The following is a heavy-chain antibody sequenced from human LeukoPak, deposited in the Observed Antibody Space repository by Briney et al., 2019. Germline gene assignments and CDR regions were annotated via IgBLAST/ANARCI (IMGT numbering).Heavy chain of an antibody. CDR2: IYCSGST. V-gene: IGHV4-59*01. J-gene: IGHJ4*02. CDR3: ARGYSSSWYDY. D-gene: IGHD6-13*01. CDR1: GDSICNNY. Sequence: SETLSLTCTVSGDSICNNYWSWIRQPPGKGLEGIGYIYCSGSTNYNPSLKSRVTISVDTSKNQFSLKLSSVTAADTAVYYCARGYSSSWYDYWGQGTMVTVSS.